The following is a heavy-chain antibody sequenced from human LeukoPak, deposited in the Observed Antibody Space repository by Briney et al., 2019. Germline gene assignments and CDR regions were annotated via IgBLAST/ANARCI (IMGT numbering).Heavy chain of an antibody. Sequence: GGSLRLSCAASGFTFSSYAMSWVRQAPGKGLEWVSAISGSGGSTYYADSVKGRFTISRDNSKNTLYLQMNSLSAEDTAVYYCAKGTGYSSSWYDYWGQRTLVTVSS. D-gene: IGHD6-13*01. V-gene: IGHV3-23*01. CDR2: ISGSGGST. J-gene: IGHJ4*02. CDR3: AKGTGYSSSWYDY. CDR1: GFTFSSYA.